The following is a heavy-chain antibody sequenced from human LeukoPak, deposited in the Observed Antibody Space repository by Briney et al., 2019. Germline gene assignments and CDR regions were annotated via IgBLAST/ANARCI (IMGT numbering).Heavy chain of an antibody. CDR1: GFTFSSYA. V-gene: IGHV3-9*01. Sequence: GGSLRLSCAASGFTFSSYAMHWVRQAPGKGLEWVSGISWNSGSIGYADSVKGRFTISRDNAKNSLYLQMNSLRAEDTALYYCAKDSSVAGTVSFDYWGQGTLVTVSS. J-gene: IGHJ4*02. CDR2: ISWNSGSI. CDR3: AKDSSVAGTVSFDY. D-gene: IGHD6-19*01.